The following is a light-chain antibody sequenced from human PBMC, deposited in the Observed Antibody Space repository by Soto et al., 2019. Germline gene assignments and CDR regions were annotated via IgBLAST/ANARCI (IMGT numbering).Light chain of an antibody. CDR3: QQRNNWPQT. CDR2: DAS. Sequence: EIVLTQSTATLSLSPGERASLSCRASQSVSSYLAWYQQKPGQAPRLLIYDASNRATGIPARFSGSGSGTDFTLTISSLEPEDFAFYYCQQRNNWPQTFGGGTKVEIK. CDR1: QSVSSY. J-gene: IGKJ4*01. V-gene: IGKV3-11*01.